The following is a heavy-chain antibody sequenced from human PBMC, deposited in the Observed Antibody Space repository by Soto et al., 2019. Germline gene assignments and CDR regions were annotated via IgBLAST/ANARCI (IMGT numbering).Heavy chain of an antibody. D-gene: IGHD6-19*01. CDR2: IYPGDSDA. Sequence: GESLKISCEVSGRTFINHRIAWVRQMPGKGLEWMGIIYPGDSDARYSPSFAGQVTISVDKSITTAYLHWSSLEASDSAVYYCARQGDMAATPADAFDIWGQGTLVTVSS. J-gene: IGHJ3*02. CDR1: GRTFINHR. V-gene: IGHV5-51*01. CDR3: ARQGDMAATPADAFDI.